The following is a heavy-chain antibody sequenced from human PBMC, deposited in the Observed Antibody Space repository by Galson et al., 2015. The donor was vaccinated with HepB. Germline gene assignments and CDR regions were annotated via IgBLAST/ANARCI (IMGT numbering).Heavy chain of an antibody. CDR3: AHSDGLGYCSSTSCYGGDWFDP. CDR2: IYWNDDK. Sequence: PALVKPTQTLTLTCTFSGFSLSTSGVGVGWIRQPPGKALEWLALIYWNDDKRYSPSLKSRLTITKDTSKNQVVLTMTNMDPVDTATYYCAHSDGLGYCSSTSCYGGDWFDPWGQGTLVTVSS. D-gene: IGHD2-2*01. V-gene: IGHV2-5*01. CDR1: GFSLSTSGVG. J-gene: IGHJ5*02.